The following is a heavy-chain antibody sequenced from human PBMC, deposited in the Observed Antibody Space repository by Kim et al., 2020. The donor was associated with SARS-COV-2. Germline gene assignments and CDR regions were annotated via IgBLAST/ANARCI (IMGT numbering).Heavy chain of an antibody. CDR2: IKLDGSEI. CDR3: ARGHTSLAP. Sequence: GSLRLSCAASGFIFSNFWMSWVRQAPGKGLEWVASIKLDGSEIYYVDSVKGRFTISRDNAKNSLFLQMNSLRAEDTAIYYCARGHTSLAPGGQGTLVTVSS. J-gene: IGHJ4*02. V-gene: IGHV3-7*01. CDR1: GFIFSNFW. D-gene: IGHD3-16*01.